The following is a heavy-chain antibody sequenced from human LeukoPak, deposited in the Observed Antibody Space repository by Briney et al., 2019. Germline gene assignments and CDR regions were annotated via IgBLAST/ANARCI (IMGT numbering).Heavy chain of an antibody. CDR2: MNPNSGNT. V-gene: IGHV1-8*01. Sequence: ASVKVSCTASGYTFTSYDINWVRQATGQGLEWMGWMNPNSGNTGYAQKFQGRVTMTRNTSISTAYMELSSLRSEDTAVYYCARGAYYDFWSGYSIDYYGMDVWGQGTTVTVSS. J-gene: IGHJ6*02. CDR3: ARGAYYDFWSGYSIDYYGMDV. D-gene: IGHD3-3*01. CDR1: GYTFTSYD.